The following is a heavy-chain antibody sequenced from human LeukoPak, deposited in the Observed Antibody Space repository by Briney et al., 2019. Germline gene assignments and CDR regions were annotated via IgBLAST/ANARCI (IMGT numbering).Heavy chain of an antibody. CDR1: GGSISSSSYY. D-gene: IGHD1-26*01. CDR2: IYYSGST. V-gene: IGHV4-39*01. CDR3: ARSGVGATFDY. J-gene: IGHJ4*02. Sequence: SETLSLTCTVSGGSISSSSYYWGWIRQPPGKGLEWIGSIYYSGSTYYNPSLKCRVTISVDTSKNQFSLKLSSVTAADTAVYYCARSGVGATFDYWGQGTLVTVSS.